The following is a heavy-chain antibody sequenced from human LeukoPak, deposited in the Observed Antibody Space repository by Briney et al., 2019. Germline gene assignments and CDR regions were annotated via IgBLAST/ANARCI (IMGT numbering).Heavy chain of an antibody. Sequence: NPGGSLRLSCAASGFIFSDYYMSWIRQAPGKGLEWVSYISSSGDTISYADSVKGRFTISRENAKVSLYLQMGCLRAEDAAIYYWASLMGNYASDDWGQGALVTVSS. CDR3: ASLMGNYASDD. CDR1: GFIFSDYY. CDR2: ISSSGDTI. D-gene: IGHD1-7*01. J-gene: IGHJ4*02. V-gene: IGHV3-11*04.